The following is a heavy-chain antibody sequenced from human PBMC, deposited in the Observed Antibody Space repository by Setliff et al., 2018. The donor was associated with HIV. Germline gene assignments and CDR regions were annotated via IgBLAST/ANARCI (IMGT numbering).Heavy chain of an antibody. D-gene: IGHD6-19*01. V-gene: IGHV4-38-2*01. CDR2: IFHSGTT. J-gene: IGHJ3*02. Sequence: PSETLSLTCVVSGYFVAGGYYWGWIRQSPGKGLEWIGNIFHSGTTYYNPSLKSRVTISVDKSKNQFSLKLSSVTAADTAVYYCARGVGRIIAVAGTGAFDIWGQGTMVTVSS. CDR1: GYFVAGGYY. CDR3: ARGVGRIIAVAGTGAFDI.